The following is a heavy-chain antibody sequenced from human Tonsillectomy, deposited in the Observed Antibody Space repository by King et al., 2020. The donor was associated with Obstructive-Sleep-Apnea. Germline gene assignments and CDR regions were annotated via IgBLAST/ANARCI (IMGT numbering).Heavy chain of an antibody. D-gene: IGHD3-10*01. J-gene: IGHJ4*02. CDR3: AKNLGVRGAMGPYIY. CDR2: ISYDGSNK. CDR1: GFTFSSYG. Sequence: VQLVESGGGVVQPGRSLRLSCAASGFTFSSYGMHWVRQAPGKGLEWVAVISYDGSNKYYADSVKGRFTISRDNSKNTLYLQMNSLSAEDTAVYYCAKNLGVRGAMGPYIYWGQGTLVTVSS. V-gene: IGHV3-30*18.